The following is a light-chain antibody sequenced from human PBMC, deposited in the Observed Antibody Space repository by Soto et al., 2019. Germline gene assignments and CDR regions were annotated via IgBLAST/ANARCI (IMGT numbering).Light chain of an antibody. CDR3: QQYGSLPFP. V-gene: IGKV3-20*01. CDR2: GAS. J-gene: IGKJ3*01. CDR1: QSVSSPY. Sequence: EVVLTQSPVTLSLSPGERATLSCRASQSVSSPYLAWYQQKPGQPPRLLIYGASSRATDIPDRFIGSGSGTEFTLTIARLAPEDFAMYYCQQYGSLPFPFGPGTKVDI.